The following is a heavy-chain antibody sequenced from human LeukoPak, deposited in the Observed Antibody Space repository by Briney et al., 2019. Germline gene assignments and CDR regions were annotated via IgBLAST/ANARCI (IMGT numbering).Heavy chain of an antibody. D-gene: IGHD2-2*03. V-gene: IGHV4-59*01. CDR1: GGSISSYY. CDR2: IYDSGST. Sequence: KPSETLSLTCTVSGGSISSYYWSWIRQPPGKGLEWIGNIYDSGSTNYNPSLKSRVTLSVDTSKNQFSLKLNSVTAADTAVYYCARNGYCSSTSCRYWYFDLWGRGTLVTVSS. J-gene: IGHJ2*01. CDR3: ARNGYCSSTSCRYWYFDL.